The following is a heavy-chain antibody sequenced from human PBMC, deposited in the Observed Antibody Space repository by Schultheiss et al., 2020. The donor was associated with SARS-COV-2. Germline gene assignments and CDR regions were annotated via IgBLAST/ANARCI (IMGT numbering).Heavy chain of an antibody. J-gene: IGHJ4*02. Sequence: GGSLRLSCAASGFTFSSYGMHWVRQAPGKGLEWVAVISYDGSNKYYADSVKGRFTISRDNSKNTLYLQMNSLRAEDTAVYYCARDDLGYCSSTSCPPPAYWGQGTLVTVSS. CDR2: ISYDGSNK. CDR1: GFTFSSYG. D-gene: IGHD2-2*01. CDR3: ARDDLGYCSSTSCPPPAY. V-gene: IGHV3-30*03.